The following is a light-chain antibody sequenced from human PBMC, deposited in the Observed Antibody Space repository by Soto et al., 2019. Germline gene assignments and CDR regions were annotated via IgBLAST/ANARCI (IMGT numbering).Light chain of an antibody. Sequence: EIVLTQSPGTLSLSPGERATLSCRASERLSSVYLAWYQQRPGQPPRLLIYGASNRATGIPDRFSGSGSGTDFTLIITRLEPEDVAIYYCQQYGGSPRLTFGQGTRLEIK. J-gene: IGKJ5*01. V-gene: IGKV3-20*01. CDR1: ERLSSVY. CDR3: QQYGGSPRLT. CDR2: GAS.